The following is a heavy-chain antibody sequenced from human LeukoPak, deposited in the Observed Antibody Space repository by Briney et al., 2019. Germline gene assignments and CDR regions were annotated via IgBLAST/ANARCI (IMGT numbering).Heavy chain of an antibody. V-gene: IGHV4-31*03. D-gene: IGHD3-3*01. CDR1: GGSISSGGHY. J-gene: IGHJ6*02. Sequence: SETLSLTCTVSGGSISSGGHYWSWIRQHPGKGLEWIGYINYSGSTYYNPSLKSRVTISVDTSQNQFSLKLSSVSAADTAVYYCARDEAIFGAGYYYGMDVWGQGTTVTVSS. CDR3: ARDEAIFGAGYYYGMDV. CDR2: INYSGST.